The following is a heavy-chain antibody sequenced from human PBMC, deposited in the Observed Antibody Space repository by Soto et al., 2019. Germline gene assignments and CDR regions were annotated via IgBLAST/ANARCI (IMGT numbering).Heavy chain of an antibody. J-gene: IGHJ3*02. Sequence: GASVKVSCKASGGTFSSYAISWVRQAPGQGLEWMGGIIPIFGTANYAQKFQGRVTITADESTSTAYMELSSLRSEDTAVYYCARKMHYYDSSGYSDAFDIWGQGTMVTVSS. CDR3: ARKMHYYDSSGYSDAFDI. CDR1: GGTFSSYA. CDR2: IIPIFGTA. V-gene: IGHV1-69*13. D-gene: IGHD3-22*01.